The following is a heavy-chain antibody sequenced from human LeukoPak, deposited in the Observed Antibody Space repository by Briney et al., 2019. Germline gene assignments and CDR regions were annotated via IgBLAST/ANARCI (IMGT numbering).Heavy chain of an antibody. D-gene: IGHD3-22*01. Sequence: SQTLSLTCAISGDSVSSNSAAWNWIRQSPSRGLEWLGRTYYRSKWYNDYAVSVKSRITINPDTSKNQFSLQLNSVTPEDTAVYYCARDNYYDSSGYYLNWFDHWGQGTLVTVSS. CDR3: ARDNYYDSSGYYLNWFDH. CDR2: TYYRSKWYN. J-gene: IGHJ5*02. V-gene: IGHV6-1*01. CDR1: GDSVSSNSAA.